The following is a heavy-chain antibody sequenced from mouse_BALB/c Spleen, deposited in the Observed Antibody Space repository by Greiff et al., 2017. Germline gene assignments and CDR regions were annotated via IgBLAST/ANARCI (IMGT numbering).Heavy chain of an antibody. Sequence: EVQLVESGGGLVKPGGSLKLSCAASGFAFSSYDMSWVRQTPEKRLEWVAYISSGGGSTYYPDTVKGRFTISRDNAKNTLYLQMSSLKSEDTAMYYCTDGYYVYWGQGTTLTVSS. V-gene: IGHV5-12-1*01. CDR2: ISSGGGST. CDR3: TDGYYVY. J-gene: IGHJ2*01. D-gene: IGHD2-3*01. CDR1: GFAFSSYD.